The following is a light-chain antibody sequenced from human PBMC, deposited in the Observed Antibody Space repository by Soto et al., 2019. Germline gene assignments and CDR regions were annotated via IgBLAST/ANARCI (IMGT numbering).Light chain of an antibody. CDR2: GAS. Sequence: EIVLTQSAATMSVSPVERATICCSASQSVSSNLAWYQQKPGQAPRLLIYGASTRATGIPARFSGSGSGTEFTLTISSLQSEDFAVYYCQQYNNWPPITFGQGTRLEIK. CDR3: QQYNNWPPIT. J-gene: IGKJ5*01. CDR1: QSVSSN. V-gene: IGKV3-15*01.